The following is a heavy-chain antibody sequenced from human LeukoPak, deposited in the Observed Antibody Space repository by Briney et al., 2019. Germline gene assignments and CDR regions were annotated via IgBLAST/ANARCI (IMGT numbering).Heavy chain of an antibody. D-gene: IGHD6-6*01. V-gene: IGHV3-7*03. CDR1: GFTFIGNW. J-gene: IGHJ4*02. CDR3: ARDRGAARPNDY. CDR2: IKQDGSEK. Sequence: PGGSLRLSCAASGFTFIGNWWGWVGQAPGRGLGWVANIKQDGSEKYYVDSVKGRFTISRDNAKNSLYLQMNSLRTDDTGVYYCARDRGAARPNDYWGQGTLVAVSS.